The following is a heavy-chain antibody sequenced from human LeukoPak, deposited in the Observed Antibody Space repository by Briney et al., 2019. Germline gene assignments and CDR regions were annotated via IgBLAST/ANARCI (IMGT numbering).Heavy chain of an antibody. CDR2: IRSSSSTI. V-gene: IGHV3-48*01. CDR3: VRDSGSGRYGIGY. D-gene: IGHD1-26*01. Sequence: GGSLRLSCAASGFTFSSYSMNWVRQAPGKGLEWVSYIRSSSSTIYYADSVKGRFTISRDNAKNSLYLQMNSLRVEDTAVYYCVRDSGSGRYGIGYWGQGTLVTVSS. CDR1: GFTFSSYS. J-gene: IGHJ4*02.